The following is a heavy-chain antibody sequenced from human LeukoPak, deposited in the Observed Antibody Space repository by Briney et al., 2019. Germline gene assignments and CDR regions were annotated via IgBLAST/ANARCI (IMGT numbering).Heavy chain of an antibody. D-gene: IGHD3-10*01. Sequence: GGSLRLSCAASGFTFDDYGMSWVRQAPGKGLEWVSGINWNGGSTGYADSVKGRFTISRDNAKNSLYLQMNSLRAEDTALYHCARDFLIGGSGSNNPLGYWGQGTLVTVSS. J-gene: IGHJ4*02. CDR3: ARDFLIGGSGSNNPLGY. CDR2: INWNGGST. V-gene: IGHV3-20*01. CDR1: GFTFDDYG.